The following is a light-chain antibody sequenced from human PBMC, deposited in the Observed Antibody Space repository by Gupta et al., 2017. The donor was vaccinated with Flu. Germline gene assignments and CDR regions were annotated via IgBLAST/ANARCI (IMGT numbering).Light chain of an antibody. V-gene: IGLV3-10*01. CDR1: ALPKKY. CDR2: EDR. J-gene: IGLJ3*02. Sequence: GQTARITCSGDALPKKYAYWYQQKAGQAPVLIIYEDRKRPSGIPERFSGSSSGTMATLTISGAQEEDEADYYCYSTDTSGNHRVFGGGTKLTVL. CDR3: YSTDTSGNHRV.